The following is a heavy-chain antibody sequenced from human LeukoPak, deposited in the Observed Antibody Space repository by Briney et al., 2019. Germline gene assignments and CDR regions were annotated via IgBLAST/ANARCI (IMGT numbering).Heavy chain of an antibody. V-gene: IGHV4-31*03. CDR1: GDSTSSGGYY. Sequence: SETLSLTCTVSGDSTSSGGYYWSWIRQHPGKGLEWIAYIYYSGSTYCNPSLKSRVIISVDTSKNQFSLKLSSVTAADTAVYYCARTRGCSSTSCYSPSPYMDVWGKGTTVTVSS. CDR2: IYYSGST. J-gene: IGHJ6*03. D-gene: IGHD2-2*01. CDR3: ARTRGCSSTSCYSPSPYMDV.